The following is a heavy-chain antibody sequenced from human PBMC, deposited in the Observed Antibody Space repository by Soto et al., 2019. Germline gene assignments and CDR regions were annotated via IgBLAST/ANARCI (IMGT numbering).Heavy chain of an antibody. CDR3: ATVKVVLPDPCYTWDV. J-gene: IGHJ6*02. V-gene: IGHV1-24*01. CDR1: GYSLSELS. D-gene: IGHD2-2*01. CDR2: VDPEDGET. Sequence: QVQLLQSGAEVKKPGASVKLSCKVSGYSLSELSMHWVRQAPGKGGEWMGGVDPEDGETFYAHTFQGRGTMTADTSTDTGYMELSSLTSEDTAIYYWATVKVVLPDPCYTWDVWGQGTTVTV.